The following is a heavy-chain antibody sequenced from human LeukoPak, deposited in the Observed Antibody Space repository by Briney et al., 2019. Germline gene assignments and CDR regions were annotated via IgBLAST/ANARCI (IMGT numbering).Heavy chain of an antibody. V-gene: IGHV3-33*01. CDR2: IWYDGSNK. Sequence: GGSLRLSCAASGFTFSSYGMHWVRQAPGKGLEWVAVIWYDGSNKYYADSVKGRFTISRDNSKNTLYLQMNSLRAEDTAVYYCARAGIAAAGPFDYRGQGTLVTVSS. CDR3: ARAGIAAAGPFDY. CDR1: GFTFSSYG. J-gene: IGHJ4*02. D-gene: IGHD6-13*01.